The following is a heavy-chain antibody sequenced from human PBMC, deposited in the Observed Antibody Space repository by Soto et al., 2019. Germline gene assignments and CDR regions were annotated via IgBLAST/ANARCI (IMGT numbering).Heavy chain of an antibody. CDR1: GGSISSSSYY. CDR2: IYYSGST. Sequence: PSETLSLTCTVSGGSISSSSYYWGWIRQPPGKGLEWIGSIYYSGSTYYNPSLKSRVTISVDTSKNQFSLKLSSVTAADTAVYYCARLFEAAVLFDYWGQGTPVTVSS. D-gene: IGHD6-13*01. V-gene: IGHV4-39*01. J-gene: IGHJ4*02. CDR3: ARLFEAAVLFDY.